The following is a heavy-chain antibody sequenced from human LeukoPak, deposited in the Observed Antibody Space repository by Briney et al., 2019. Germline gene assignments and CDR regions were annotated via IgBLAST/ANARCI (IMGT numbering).Heavy chain of an antibody. D-gene: IGHD3-10*01. CDR3: ATPTDFTMVRGRFDY. CDR2: IIPIFGTA. Sequence: ASVKVSCKASGGTFSSYAISWVRQAPGQGLEWMGGIIPIFGTANYAQKFQGRVTITADESTSTAYMELSSLRSEDTAVYYCATPTDFTMVRGRFDYWGQGTLVTVSS. V-gene: IGHV1-69*13. J-gene: IGHJ4*02. CDR1: GGTFSSYA.